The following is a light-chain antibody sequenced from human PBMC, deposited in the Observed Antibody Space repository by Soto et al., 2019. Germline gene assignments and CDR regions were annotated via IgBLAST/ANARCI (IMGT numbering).Light chain of an antibody. J-gene: IGKJ4*01. Sequence: DFQMTQSPSSLSASVGDMVTIACQASQNIYNYLNWYQVKPGKAPQVLSLDASDSETGVASRFSGSRYGTAFRLTINNLQPEDVGTDYCQHYDNLPLTFGGGTTVEVE. CDR2: DAS. CDR3: QHYDNLPLT. CDR1: QNIYNY. V-gene: IGKV1-33*01.